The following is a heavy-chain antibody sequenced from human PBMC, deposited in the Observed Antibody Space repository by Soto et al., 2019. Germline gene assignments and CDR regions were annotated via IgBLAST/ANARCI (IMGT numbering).Heavy chain of an antibody. J-gene: IGHJ4*02. D-gene: IGHD3-10*01. CDR2: SSYNGGT. CDR3: ARHRIEVVWRGFDF. V-gene: IGHV4-39*01. CDR1: TDSSSFTNSY. Sequence: QLQLQESGPGLVKPSETLSLTCTGSTDSSSFTNSYWGWIRQPPGKGLQWIGSSSYNGGTFYNSSLKGRVVISFDSSKKQSYLQVTSVTAADTAVYFCARHRIEVVWRGFDFWGQGSPVTVSS.